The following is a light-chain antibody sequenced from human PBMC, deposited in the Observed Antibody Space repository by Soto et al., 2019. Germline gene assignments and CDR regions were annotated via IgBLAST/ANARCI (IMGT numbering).Light chain of an antibody. CDR3: SSYTSSSNYV. CDR1: SSDVGGYNY. V-gene: IGLV2-14*01. Sequence: QSALTQPASVSGSPGQSITISCTGTSSDVGGYNYVSWYQQHPAKAPKLMIFAVSNRPSGISNRFSGSKSGNTASLTISGLQAEDEADYYCSSYTSSSNYVFGTGTKLTVL. J-gene: IGLJ1*01. CDR2: AVS.